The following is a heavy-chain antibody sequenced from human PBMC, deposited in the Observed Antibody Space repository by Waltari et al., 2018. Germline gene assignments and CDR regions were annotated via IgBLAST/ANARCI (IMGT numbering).Heavy chain of an antibody. D-gene: IGHD6-13*01. CDR3: ARRAAIAATGPTYYMDV. V-gene: IGHV4-38-2*01. J-gene: IGHJ6*03. CDR1: GYSISSGYY. CDR2: IYHSGST. Sequence: QVQLQESGPGLVKPSETLSLTCAVSGYSISSGYYWGWIRQPPGKGLEWIGSIYHSGSTYYNPSLKSRGTISVDTSKNQCSLKLSSVTAADTAVYYCARRAAIAATGPTYYMDVWGKGTTVTVSS.